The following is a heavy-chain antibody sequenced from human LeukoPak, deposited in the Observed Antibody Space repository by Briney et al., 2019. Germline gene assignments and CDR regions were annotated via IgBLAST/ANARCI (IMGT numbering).Heavy chain of an antibody. Sequence: GGSLRLSCAASGFTFSNYAMNWVRQAPGKGLEWVTVISFDGSNKYYADSVKGRFTISRDNSKNTLYLQMISLRAEDTAVYYCARDVAGSWAFESWGQGTLVTVSS. CDR1: GFTFSNYA. CDR2: ISFDGSNK. CDR3: ARDVAGSWAFES. V-gene: IGHV3-30-3*01. J-gene: IGHJ4*02. D-gene: IGHD6-13*01.